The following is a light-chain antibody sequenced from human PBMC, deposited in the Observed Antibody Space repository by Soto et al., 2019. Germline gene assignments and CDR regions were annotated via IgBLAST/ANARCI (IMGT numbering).Light chain of an antibody. Sequence: IHMTQSPSYLFAFAGDRVTITCRASQSISSYLDWYQQKPGKAPKLLIYTASSLQSGVPSRFSGSGSGTDFTLTISSLQPEDFATYYCQQSYSNPRTFGQGTKVDIK. CDR3: QQSYSNPRT. CDR1: QSISSY. V-gene: IGKV1-39*01. CDR2: TAS. J-gene: IGKJ1*01.